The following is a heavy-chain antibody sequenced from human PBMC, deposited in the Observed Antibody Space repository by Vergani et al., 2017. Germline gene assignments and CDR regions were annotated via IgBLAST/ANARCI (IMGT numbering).Heavy chain of an antibody. J-gene: IGHJ6*03. D-gene: IGHD3-3*01. CDR3: AGFLEWLTDYYYYYMDV. CDR1: GFKLDEYW. V-gene: IGHV3-7*03. CDR2: MKEDGADK. Sequence: EVHLVESGGGLVQPGGSLRLSCVGSGFKLDEYWMSWVRQAPGKGLEWVADMKEDGADKKYVDSVKGRFTISRDNSKNTLYLQMNSLRAEDTAVYYCAGFLEWLTDYYYYYMDVWGQGTTVTVSS.